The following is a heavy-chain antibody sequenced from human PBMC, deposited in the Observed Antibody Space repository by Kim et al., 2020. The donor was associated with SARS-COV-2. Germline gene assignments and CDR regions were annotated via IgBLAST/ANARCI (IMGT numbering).Heavy chain of an antibody. J-gene: IGHJ4*02. V-gene: IGHV3-15*01. CDR2: IKSKTDGGTT. Sequence: GGSLRLSCAASGFTFSNAWMSWVRQAPGKGLEWVGRIKSKTDGGTTDYAAPVKGRFTISSDDSKNTVYLQMNSLKTEDTAVYYCTTDLHDFGDFDYWGQGTLVTVSS. D-gene: IGHD4-17*01. CDR3: TTDLHDFGDFDY. CDR1: GFTFSNAW.